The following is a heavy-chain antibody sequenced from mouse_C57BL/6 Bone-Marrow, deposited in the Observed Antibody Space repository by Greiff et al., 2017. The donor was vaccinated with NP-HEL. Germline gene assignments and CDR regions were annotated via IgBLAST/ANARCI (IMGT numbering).Heavy chain of an antibody. CDR3: ARRGYYAMDY. CDR2: IYPGRGNT. CDR1: GYTFTDYY. J-gene: IGHJ4*01. Sequence: SGAELVRPGASVKLSCKASGYTFTDYYINWVKQRPGQGLEWISRIYPGRGNTYYNEKFKGKATLTADKSSSTAYMQLSTLTSEDSAVYFCARRGYYAMDYWGQGTSVTVSS. V-gene: IGHV1-76*01.